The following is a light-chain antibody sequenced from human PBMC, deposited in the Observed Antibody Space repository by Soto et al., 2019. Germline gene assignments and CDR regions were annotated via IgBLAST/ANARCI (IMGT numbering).Light chain of an antibody. CDR1: QSINSN. V-gene: IGKV3-11*01. CDR3: HQRSNWPPDT. CDR2: AAS. J-gene: IGKJ5*01. Sequence: EIVMTQSPATLSVSPGDRATLSCRSSQSINSNLAWYQQQPGQAPRLLIYAASTRATAVPDRFSGGGSGTDFTLTISSLEPVDFAVYYCHQRSNWPPDTFGQGTRLEIK.